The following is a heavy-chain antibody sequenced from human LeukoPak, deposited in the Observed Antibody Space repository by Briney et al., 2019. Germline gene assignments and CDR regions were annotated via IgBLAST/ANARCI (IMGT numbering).Heavy chain of an antibody. D-gene: IGHD5-18*01. CDR1: GFTFSSCW. CDR2: IDQDGSEK. V-gene: IGHV3-7*01. Sequence: PGGSLRLSCAASGFTFSSCWMSWVRQAPGKGLEGVANIDQDGSEKYYVDSVKGRFTISRDNAKKSLYLQMSSLRAEDTAVYYCARESLSTGYSFDDYWGQGTLVTVSS. CDR3: ARESLSTGYSFDDY. J-gene: IGHJ4*02.